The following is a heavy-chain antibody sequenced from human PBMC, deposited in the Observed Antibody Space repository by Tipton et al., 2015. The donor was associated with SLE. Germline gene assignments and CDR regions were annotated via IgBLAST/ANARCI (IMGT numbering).Heavy chain of an antibody. V-gene: IGHV4-4*07. D-gene: IGHD6-6*01. CDR2: IYTSGST. J-gene: IGHJ1*01. Sequence: TLSLTCTVSGGSISSYYWSWIRQPAGKGLEWIGRIYTSGSTNYNPSLKSRVTMSVDTSKNQFSLKLSSVTAADTAVYYCARHGAARRAAEYFQHWGQGTLVTVPS. CDR3: ARHGAARRAAEYFQH. CDR1: GGSISSYY.